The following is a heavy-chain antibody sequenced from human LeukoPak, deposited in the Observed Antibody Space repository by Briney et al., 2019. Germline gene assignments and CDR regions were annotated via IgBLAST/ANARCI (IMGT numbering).Heavy chain of an antibody. CDR2: IYYTGVT. V-gene: IGHV4-59*11. Sequence: SETLSLTCTVSSGSISGHYWSWVRQPPGKGLEWIAYIYYTGVTKFNPSLTSRVTISVDTSKNQISLRLNSVTAADTAVYYCARGLWDNGDRFDYWGQGTLVPVSS. CDR1: SGSISGHY. CDR3: ARGLWDNGDRFDY. D-gene: IGHD4-17*01. J-gene: IGHJ4*02.